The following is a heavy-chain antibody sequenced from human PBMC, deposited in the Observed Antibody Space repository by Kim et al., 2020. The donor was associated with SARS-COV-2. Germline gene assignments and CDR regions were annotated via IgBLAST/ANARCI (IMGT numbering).Heavy chain of an antibody. CDR1: GFTFSSYW. CDR2: INSDGSST. CDR3: ARTKTPDSGWELEDDAFDI. J-gene: IGHJ3*02. D-gene: IGHD6-19*01. V-gene: IGHV3-74*01. Sequence: GGSLRLSCAASGFTFSSYWMHWVRQAPGKGLVWVSRINSDGSSTSYADSVKGRFTISRDNAKNTLYLQMNSLRAEDTAVYYCARTKTPDSGWELEDDAFDIWGQGTMVTVSS.